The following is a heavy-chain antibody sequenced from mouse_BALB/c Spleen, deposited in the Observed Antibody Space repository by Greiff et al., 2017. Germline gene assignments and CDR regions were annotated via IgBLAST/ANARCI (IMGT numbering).Heavy chain of an antibody. CDR2: ILPGSGST. V-gene: IGHV1-9*01. Sequence: VQLQQSGAELMKPGASVKISCKATGYTFSSYWIEWVKQRPGHGLEWIGEILPGSGSTNYNEKFKGMATFTADTSSNTAYMQLSSLTSEDSAVYYCARSSSPSWFAYWGQGTLVTVSA. CDR1: GYTFSSYW. J-gene: IGHJ3*01. D-gene: IGHD1-1*01. CDR3: ARSSSPSWFAY.